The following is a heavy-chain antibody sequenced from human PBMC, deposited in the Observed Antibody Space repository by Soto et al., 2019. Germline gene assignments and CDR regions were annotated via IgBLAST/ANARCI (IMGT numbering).Heavy chain of an antibody. J-gene: IGHJ5*02. Sequence: QVTLKESGPVLVKPTEPLTLRCTVPGLSITDSEMGVSWIRQPPGQPLEWLAHIDSSCEKSYRTFLKSKLAISKDTSKSQIVLTRTNMDPADTATYYCARRHLAVAVSPWFDPWGQGIPVTVSS. V-gene: IGHV2-26*01. CDR3: ARRHLAVAVSPWFDP. D-gene: IGHD6-19*01. CDR2: IDSSCEK. CDR1: GLSITDSEMG.